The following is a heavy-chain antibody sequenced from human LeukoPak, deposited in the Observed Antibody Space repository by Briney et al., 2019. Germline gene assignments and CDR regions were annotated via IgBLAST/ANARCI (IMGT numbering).Heavy chain of an antibody. CDR3: ASGRGSSPYYFDY. CDR2: IYHSGST. J-gene: IGHJ4*02. D-gene: IGHD3-16*01. CDR1: GYSISSAYY. Sequence: SETLSLTCTVSGYSISSAYYWGWIRQPPGKGLEWIGSIYHSGSTYYNPSLKSRVTISVDTSKSQFSLKLSSVTAADTAVYYCASGRGSSPYYFDYWGQGTLVTVSS. V-gene: IGHV4-38-2*02.